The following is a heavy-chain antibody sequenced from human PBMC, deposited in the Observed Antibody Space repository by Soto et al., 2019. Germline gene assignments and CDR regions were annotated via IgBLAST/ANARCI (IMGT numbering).Heavy chain of an antibody. J-gene: IGHJ5*02. CDR1: GYTFTSYD. D-gene: IGHD3-10*01. Sequence: ASVKVSCKASGYTFTSYDINWVRQATGQGLEWMGWMNPNNGNTGYAQKFQGRVTMTRNTSISTAYMELSSLRSEDTAVYYCARFNYYGSGSYYRGFDPWGQGTLVTVSS. V-gene: IGHV1-8*01. CDR3: ARFNYYGSGSYYRGFDP. CDR2: MNPNNGNT.